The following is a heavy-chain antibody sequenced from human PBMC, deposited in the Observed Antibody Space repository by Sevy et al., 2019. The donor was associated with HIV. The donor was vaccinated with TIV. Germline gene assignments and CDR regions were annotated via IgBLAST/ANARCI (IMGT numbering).Heavy chain of an antibody. V-gene: IGHV1-18*01. CDR3: AVSNGYYGWFDP. CDR2: IGAYNGNT. J-gene: IGHJ5*02. Sequence: ASVKVSCKASGYTFTSYGISWVRQAPGQGLEWMGWIGAYNGNTNYAQKLQGRVTMTTDTSTSTAYMELRSLRSDDTARYYCAVSNGYYGWFDPWGQGTLVTVSS. CDR1: GYTFTSYG. D-gene: IGHD3-22*01.